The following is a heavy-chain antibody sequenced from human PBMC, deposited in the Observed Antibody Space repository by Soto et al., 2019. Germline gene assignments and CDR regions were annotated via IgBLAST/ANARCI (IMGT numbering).Heavy chain of an antibody. J-gene: IGHJ4*02. CDR1: GFTFSSYS. CDR2: ISSSSSTI. D-gene: IGHD1-26*01. V-gene: IGHV3-48*02. CDR3: ARDRSIVGATGFDY. Sequence: LRLSCAASGFTFSSYSMNWVRQAPGKGLEWVSYISSSSSTIHYADSVKGRFTISRDNAKNSLYLQMNSLRDEDTAVYYCARDRSIVGATGFDYWGQGTLVTVSS.